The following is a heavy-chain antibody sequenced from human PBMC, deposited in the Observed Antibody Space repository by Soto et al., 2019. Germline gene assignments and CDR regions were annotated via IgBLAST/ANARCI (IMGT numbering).Heavy chain of an antibody. J-gene: IGHJ4*02. CDR3: ARHRDGGTYTYIDH. V-gene: IGHV3-30-3*01. D-gene: IGHD3-10*01. Sequence: PGGSLRLSCAASGFTFTAFGLHWVRQAPGKGLEWVGLISFDGTTKYFADSVRGRFTISRDNSKNMLFLQLNSLRVEDTAVYYCARHRDGGTYTYIDHWGPGTLVTAPQ. CDR2: ISFDGTTK. CDR1: GFTFTAFG.